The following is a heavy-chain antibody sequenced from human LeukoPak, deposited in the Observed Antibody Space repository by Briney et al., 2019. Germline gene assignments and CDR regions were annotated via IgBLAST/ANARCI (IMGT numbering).Heavy chain of an antibody. V-gene: IGHV3-23*01. D-gene: IGHD3-3*01. CDR1: GFTFSRYA. J-gene: IGHJ4*02. CDR2: ISGPCDHT. CDR3: AKDLITIFGVVMDQ. Sequence: GGSLRLSCAASGFTFSRYAMPWVRQTPGKGLEGVSSISGPCDHTYHADSVKGRFTIYRDNSENALYLQKNSLSGDDSAVYYCAKDLITIFGVVMDQWGQGTLVTVSS.